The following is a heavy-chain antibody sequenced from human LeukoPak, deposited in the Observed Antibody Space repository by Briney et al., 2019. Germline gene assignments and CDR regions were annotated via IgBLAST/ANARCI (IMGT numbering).Heavy chain of an antibody. CDR1: GDSVSSNSAA. CDR2: TYYRSKWHN. V-gene: IGHV6-1*01. D-gene: IGHD6-19*01. J-gene: IGHJ5*02. Sequence: SQTLSLTCAISGDSVSSNSAAWNWIRQSPSRGLEWLGRTYYRSKWHNDYSPSVKSRITVNSDTSKNQFSLQLNSVTPEDTAIYYCVRECAYDSGWVTRWFDPWGQGTLVTVSS. CDR3: VRECAYDSGWVTRWFDP.